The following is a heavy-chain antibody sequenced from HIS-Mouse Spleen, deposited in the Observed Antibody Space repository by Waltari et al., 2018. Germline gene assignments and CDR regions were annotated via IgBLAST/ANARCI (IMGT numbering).Heavy chain of an antibody. V-gene: IGHV4-39*07. J-gene: IGHJ2*01. CDR1: GGSISSSSYY. CDR3: AREIPYSSSWYDWYFDL. CDR2: IYYSGRT. Sequence: QLQLQESGPGLVKPSETLSLTCTVSGGSISSSSYYWGWIRQPPGQGLEGIGSIYYSGRTYYNPSLKGRVTISVDTSKNQFSLKLRSVTAADTAVYYCAREIPYSSSWYDWYFDLWGRGTQVTVSS. D-gene: IGHD6-13*01.